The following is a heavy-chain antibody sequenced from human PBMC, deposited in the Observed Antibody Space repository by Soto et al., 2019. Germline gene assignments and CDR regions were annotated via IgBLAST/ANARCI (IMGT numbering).Heavy chain of an antibody. CDR3: AKASVRGYQYDMDV. CDR1: GFTFWTYA. D-gene: IGHD2-2*01. CDR2: ISNDGNNK. V-gene: IGHV3-30*18. Sequence: GGSLRLSCAASGFTFWTYAMHWVRQAPGKGLEWVALISNDGNNKYYADSVKGRFTISRDNSKNTLYLQMNSLRAEDTAVYYCAKASVRGYQYDMDVWGQGTTVTVSS. J-gene: IGHJ6*02.